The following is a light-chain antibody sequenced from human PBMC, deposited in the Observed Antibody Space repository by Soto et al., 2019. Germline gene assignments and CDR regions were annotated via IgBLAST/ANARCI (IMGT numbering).Light chain of an antibody. CDR2: DAS. CDR3: QQRSHT. CDR1: QSVSTS. Sequence: EIVLTQSPATLSLSPGERATLSCRASQSVSTSLAWYQQKPGQAPRLLIYDASNRAAGIPARFSGSGSGTDFILTISSVEPEDFALYYCQQRSHTFGGGTKVEIK. V-gene: IGKV3-11*01. J-gene: IGKJ4*01.